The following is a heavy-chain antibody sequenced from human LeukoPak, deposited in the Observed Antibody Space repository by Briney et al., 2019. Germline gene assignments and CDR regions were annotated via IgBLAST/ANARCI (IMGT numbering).Heavy chain of an antibody. CDR3: AKTYYDFWSGYNYYGMDV. D-gene: IGHD3-3*01. V-gene: IGHV4-39*01. CDR1: GGSISSSSYY. CDR2: IYYSGST. Sequence: PSETLSLTCTVSGGSISSSSYYWGWIRQPPGKGLEWIGSIYYSGSTYYNPSLKSRVTISVDTSKNQFSLKLSSVTAADTAVYYCAKTYYDFWSGYNYYGMDVWGQGTTVTVSS. J-gene: IGHJ6*02.